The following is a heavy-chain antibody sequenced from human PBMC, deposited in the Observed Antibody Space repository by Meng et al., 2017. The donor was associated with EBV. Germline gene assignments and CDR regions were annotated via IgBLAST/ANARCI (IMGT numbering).Heavy chain of an antibody. D-gene: IGHD1-26*01. V-gene: IGHV3-15*01. J-gene: IGHJ4*02. Sequence: QLGEVGGCLVKPGGALKLYCAASEFTFTSAWMNWVRKAPGKWLEWVGRIRSQVDGRTADYSAPVKGRFTISRDDSKHTLYLQMNSLKIEDSAVYYCTTDEGGSRFWGQGTLVTVSS. CDR2: IRSQVDGRTA. CDR1: EFTFTSAW. CDR3: TTDEGGSRF.